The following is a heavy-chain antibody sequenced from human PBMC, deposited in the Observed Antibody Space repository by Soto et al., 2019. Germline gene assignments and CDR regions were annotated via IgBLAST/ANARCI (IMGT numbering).Heavy chain of an antibody. D-gene: IGHD6-13*01. CDR2: INHSGST. CDR1: GGSFSGYY. Sequence: SETLSLTCAVYGGSFSGYYWSWIRQPPGKGLEWIGEINHSGSTNYNPSLKSRVTISVDTSKNQFSLKLSSVTAADTAVYYCARVRSWYLLDVWGQGTLVTVSS. V-gene: IGHV4-34*01. CDR3: ARVRSWYLLDV. J-gene: IGHJ4*02.